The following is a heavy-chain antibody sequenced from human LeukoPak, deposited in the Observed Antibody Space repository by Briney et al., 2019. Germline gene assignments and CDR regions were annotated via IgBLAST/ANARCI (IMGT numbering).Heavy chain of an antibody. D-gene: IGHD3-10*01. Sequence: SETLSLTCTVSGGSISSRSYYGGWIRQPPGKGLEGIGGIYYRGRTHHNPSLKTRVPISGHTSKNQFSLKLTSVTAADKAVYYCASETYYYGSGSRYNGVWGKGTLVTVSS. CDR2: IYYRGRT. CDR1: GGSISSRSYY. CDR3: ASETYYYGSGSRYNGV. V-gene: IGHV4-39*07. J-gene: IGHJ6*04.